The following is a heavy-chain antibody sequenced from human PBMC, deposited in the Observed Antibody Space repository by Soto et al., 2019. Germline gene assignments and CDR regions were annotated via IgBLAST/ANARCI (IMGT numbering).Heavy chain of an antibody. CDR2: ISGGGGST. CDR1: GFNFNIFA. Sequence: GGSLRLSCAASGFNFNIFAMNWVRQAPGKGLEWVSGISGGGGSTYYADSVKGRFTISRDNSKNSLYLQMNSLRAEDTAVYYCPPQGVGATGYLYWGQGTLVTVSS. V-gene: IGHV3-23*01. CDR3: PPQGVGATGYLY. D-gene: IGHD1-26*01. J-gene: IGHJ4*02.